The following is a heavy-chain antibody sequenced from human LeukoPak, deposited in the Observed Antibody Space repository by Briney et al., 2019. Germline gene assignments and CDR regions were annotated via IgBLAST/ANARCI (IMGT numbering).Heavy chain of an antibody. Sequence: GGSLRLSCAASGFTFSSYGMHWVRQAPGKGLEWVAVIWYDGSNKYYADSVKGRFTISRDNSKSSLYLQMNSLRTEDTALYYCAKDRGLITFGGVIVQDAFDIWGQGTMVTVSS. J-gene: IGHJ3*02. CDR3: AKDRGLITFGGVIVQDAFDI. CDR1: GFTFSSYG. CDR2: IWYDGSNK. V-gene: IGHV3-33*03. D-gene: IGHD3-16*02.